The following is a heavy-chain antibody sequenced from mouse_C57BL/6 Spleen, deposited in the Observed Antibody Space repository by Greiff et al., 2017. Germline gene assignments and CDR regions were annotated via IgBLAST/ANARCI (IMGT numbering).Heavy chain of an antibody. V-gene: IGHV1-5*01. CDR1: GYTFTSYW. CDR3: TAYDCYYGTGAMDY. Sequence: EVMLVESGTVLARPGASVKMSCKTSGYTFTSYWMHWVKQRPGQGLEWIGAIYPGNSDTSYNQKFKGKAKLTAVTSASTAYMELSSLTNEDSAVYYCTAYDCYYGTGAMDYWGQGTSVTVSS. J-gene: IGHJ4*01. CDR2: IYPGNSDT. D-gene: IGHD2-3*01.